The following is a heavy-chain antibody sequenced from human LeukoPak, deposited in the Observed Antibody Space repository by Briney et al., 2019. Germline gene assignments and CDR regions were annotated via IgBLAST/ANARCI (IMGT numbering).Heavy chain of an antibody. J-gene: IGHJ4*02. D-gene: IGHD3-10*01. CDR3: AKVAETGNQVRGYFVN. CDR1: GFTISNSA. Sequence: PPGGSLRLSCAASGFTISNSAMSWVRQPPGKGPERVAGIGCCGTSTYNADSVKGPFTISRDISKNTLYLQMNSLRADDTALYYCAKVAETGNQVRGYFVNWGQGTLVTVSS. CDR2: IGCCGTST. V-gene: IGHV3-23*01.